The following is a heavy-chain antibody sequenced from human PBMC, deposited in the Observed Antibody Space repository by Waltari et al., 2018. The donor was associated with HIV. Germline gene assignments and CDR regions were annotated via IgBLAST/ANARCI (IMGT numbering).Heavy chain of an antibody. D-gene: IGHD3-10*01. CDR1: GGSISNSY. V-gene: IGHV4-59*01. J-gene: IGHJ5*02. CDR3: AREIHLSLEDPVRWFDP. Sequence: QVQLQESGPGLVKPSETLSLTCTVSGGSISNSYWSWIRQPPGKGLEWIGFISFRGSTKYSPPLKSRVTLSVDTSKNQFSLRFTSVTAADTAVYYCAREIHLSLEDPVRWFDPWGQGILVTVSS. CDR2: ISFRGST.